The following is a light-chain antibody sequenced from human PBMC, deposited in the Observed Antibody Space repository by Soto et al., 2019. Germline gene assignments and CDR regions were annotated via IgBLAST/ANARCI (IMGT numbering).Light chain of an antibody. Sequence: EIGLTQSAGTVSLSPGERATLSCRASQSVSSSYLAWYQQKPGQAPRLLVYGASSRATGIPDRFSGSGSGTDFTLTISRLEPEDFAVYYCQQYGSSRFTFGPGTKVDIK. CDR2: GAS. CDR3: QQYGSSRFT. CDR1: QSVSSSY. V-gene: IGKV3-20*01. J-gene: IGKJ3*01.